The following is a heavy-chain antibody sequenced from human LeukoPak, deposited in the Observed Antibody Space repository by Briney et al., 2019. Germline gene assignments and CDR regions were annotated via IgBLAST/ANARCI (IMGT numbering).Heavy chain of an antibody. V-gene: IGHV3-15*01. J-gene: IGHJ3*02. Sequence: GGSLRLSCAASGFTFRDAGMSWVRQAPGKGLEWVGRVKSKTDGGTTDYAAPVKGRFTISRDDSKNTLYLQMNSLKTEDTAVYYCTTDPGMKKWFNDAFDIWGQGTMVTVSS. D-gene: IGHD3-22*01. CDR3: TTDPGMKKWFNDAFDI. CDR1: GFTFRDAG. CDR2: VKSKTDGGTT.